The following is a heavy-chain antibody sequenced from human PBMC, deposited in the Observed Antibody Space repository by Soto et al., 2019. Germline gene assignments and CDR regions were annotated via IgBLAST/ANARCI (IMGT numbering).Heavy chain of an antibody. CDR1: GFTFSSYA. Sequence: RGSLRLSCAASGFTFSSYAMSWVRQAPGKGLEWVSGISDSGGTTYYADSVKGRFTISRDNSKNTLFLQMNSLRAEDTAAYFCARPDRDGYNYDYWGQGTLVTVSS. D-gene: IGHD1-1*01. CDR3: ARPDRDGYNYDY. J-gene: IGHJ4*01. V-gene: IGHV3-23*01. CDR2: ISDSGGTT.